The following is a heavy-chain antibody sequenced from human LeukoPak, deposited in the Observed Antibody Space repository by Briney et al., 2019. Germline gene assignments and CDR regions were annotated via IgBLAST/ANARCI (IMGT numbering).Heavy chain of an antibody. J-gene: IGHJ4*02. D-gene: IGHD3-3*01. Sequence: ASVKVSCKASGYAFINYGITWVRQAPGQGLEWMGWINPNSGDTNYAQKFQGRVTMTRDTSINTAYMELSRLRSDDTAVYYCARPNYDFWSGYRYYFDYWGQGTLVTVSS. V-gene: IGHV1-2*02. CDR2: INPNSGDT. CDR3: ARPNYDFWSGYRYYFDY. CDR1: GYAFINYG.